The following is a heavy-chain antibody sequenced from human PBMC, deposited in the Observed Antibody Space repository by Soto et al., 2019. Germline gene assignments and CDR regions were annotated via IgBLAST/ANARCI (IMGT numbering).Heavy chain of an antibody. CDR3: SSPIFYDVMDF. Sequence: GESLKISCKVSGYPFTNYWIGWVRQMPGKGPEWMGIIYPGDSDTKYNPSFQGQVTISADKSITTTYLQWSSLKASDTAIYYCSSPIFYDVMDFSGQGSPV. CDR2: IYPGDSDT. V-gene: IGHV5-51*03. J-gene: IGHJ6*01. CDR1: GYPFTNYW.